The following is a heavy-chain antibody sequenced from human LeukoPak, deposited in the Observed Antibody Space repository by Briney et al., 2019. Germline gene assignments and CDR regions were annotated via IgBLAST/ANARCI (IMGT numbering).Heavy chain of an antibody. CDR3: ARGTARLQL. J-gene: IGHJ2*01. CDR1: GGSISSYY. D-gene: IGHD5-18*01. Sequence: TSETLSLTCTVSGGSISSYYWSWIRQPPGKGLEWIGYIYYSGSTNYNPSLKSRVTMSVDTPKNQFSLKLSSVTAADTAVYYCARGTARLQLWGRGTLVTVSS. CDR2: IYYSGST. V-gene: IGHV4-59*01.